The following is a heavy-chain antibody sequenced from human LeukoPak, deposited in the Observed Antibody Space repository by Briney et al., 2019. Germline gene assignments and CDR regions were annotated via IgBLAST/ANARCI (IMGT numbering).Heavy chain of an antibody. J-gene: IGHJ4*02. V-gene: IGHV4-39*01. CDR3: ARYYDSSGSLDY. D-gene: IGHD3-22*01. CDR2: IYYSGST. CDR1: GASISSSSYY. Sequence: SETLSLTCTVSGASISSSSYYWGWIRQPPGKGLEWIGSIYYSGSTYYNPSLKSRVTISVDTSKNQFSLKLSSVTAADTAVYYCARYYDSSGSLDYWGQGTLVTVSS.